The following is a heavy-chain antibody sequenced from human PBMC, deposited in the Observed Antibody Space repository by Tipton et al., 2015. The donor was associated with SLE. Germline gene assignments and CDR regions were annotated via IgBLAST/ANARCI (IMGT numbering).Heavy chain of an antibody. D-gene: IGHD2-8*01. V-gene: IGHV4-61*02. Sequence: TLSLTCTVSGGSISSGTYYWSWIRQPAGKGLEWIGRIYNGGSTNYNPSLKSRLSMSVDTSKNQMSLKLNSVTAADTAVYYCARTNRGCFDYWGQGTLVTVSS. CDR3: ARTNRGCFDY. CDR1: GGSISSGTYY. J-gene: IGHJ4*02. CDR2: IYNGGST.